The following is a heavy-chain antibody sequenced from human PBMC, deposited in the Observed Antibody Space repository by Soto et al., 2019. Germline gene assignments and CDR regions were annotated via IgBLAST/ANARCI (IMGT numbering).Heavy chain of an antibody. D-gene: IGHD6-19*01. Sequence: QLQLQESGPGLVKPSDTLSLTCTVSGGSIRDSNYYWGWFRQSPGKGLEWIGSVYYSGTTYYKPSSQIQSTISVDTSKHQFSLNLRSVSATDTAVYYFARHSGRFGIAGAGIDSWGHGTRVTVSS. CDR3: ARHSGRFGIAGAGIDS. CDR2: VYYSGTT. J-gene: IGHJ5*01. CDR1: GGSIRDSNYY. V-gene: IGHV4-39*01.